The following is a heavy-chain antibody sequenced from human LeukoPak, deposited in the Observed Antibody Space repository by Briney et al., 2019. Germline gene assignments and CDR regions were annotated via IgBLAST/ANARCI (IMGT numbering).Heavy chain of an antibody. Sequence: GGSLRLSCAASGFTFSSYWMSWVRQAPGKGLEWVANIKQDGSEKYYVDSVKGRFTISRDNAKNPLYLQMNSLRAEDTAVYYCARTNSYGFLGYYYYYYMDVWGKGTTVTVSS. CDR1: GFTFSSYW. CDR2: IKQDGSEK. CDR3: ARTNSYGFLGYYYYYYMDV. J-gene: IGHJ6*03. D-gene: IGHD5-18*01. V-gene: IGHV3-7*01.